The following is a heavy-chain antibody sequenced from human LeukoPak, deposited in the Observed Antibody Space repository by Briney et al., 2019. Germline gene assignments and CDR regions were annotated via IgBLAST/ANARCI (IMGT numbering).Heavy chain of an antibody. J-gene: IGHJ4*02. V-gene: IGHV4-39*07. D-gene: IGHD2-8*02. CDR1: GGSISSSSYY. CDR3: ARLNPDPILRYYFDY. CDR2: IYYSGST. Sequence: SETLSLTCTVSGGSISSSSYYWGWIRQPPGKGLEWIGSIYYSGSTNYNPSLKSRVTISVDTSKNQFSLKLSSVTAADTAVYYCARLNPDPILRYYFDYWGQGTLVTVSS.